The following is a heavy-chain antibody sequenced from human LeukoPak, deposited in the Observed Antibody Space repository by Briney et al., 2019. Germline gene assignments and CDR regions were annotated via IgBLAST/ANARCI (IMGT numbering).Heavy chain of an antibody. Sequence: PSETLSLTCTVSGGSISSSSYYWGGIRQPPGKGLEWIGSIYYSGSTYYHPSLKSRVPISVDTSKNQFSLKLSSVTAADTAVYYCASIAVAGTNFDYWGQGTLVTVSS. CDR2: IYYSGST. CDR1: GGSISSSSYY. D-gene: IGHD6-19*01. CDR3: ASIAVAGTNFDY. V-gene: IGHV4-39*01. J-gene: IGHJ4*02.